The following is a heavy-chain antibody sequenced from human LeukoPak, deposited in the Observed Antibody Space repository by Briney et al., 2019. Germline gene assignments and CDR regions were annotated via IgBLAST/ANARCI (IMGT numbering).Heavy chain of an antibody. CDR2: MSYSGST. Sequence: PSETLSLTCTVSGGSVSSGSYYWSWIRQPPGKGLEWIGYMSYSGSTNYNPPLKSRVTMSINTSKNQFSLRLSSVTAADTAVYYCARGSDFGDYWGQGTLVTVSS. J-gene: IGHJ4*02. V-gene: IGHV4-61*01. CDR1: GGSVSSGSYY. CDR3: ARGSDFGDY. D-gene: IGHD4-17*01.